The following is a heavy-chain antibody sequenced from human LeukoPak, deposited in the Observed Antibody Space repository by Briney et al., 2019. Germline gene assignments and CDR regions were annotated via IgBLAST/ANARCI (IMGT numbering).Heavy chain of an antibody. V-gene: IGHV4-59*01. D-gene: IGHD6-19*01. CDR1: GGSISGYY. CDR3: ARAAYSDGWSYVYFDY. Sequence: SETLSLTCTVSGGSISGYYWHWLRQPPRTGLEWIGYISRSGGTNYNPSLKSRVTISRDTSKNQFSLILTSLTAADTAVYFCARAAYSDGWSYVYFDYWGQGTRVTVSS. J-gene: IGHJ4*02. CDR2: ISRSGGT.